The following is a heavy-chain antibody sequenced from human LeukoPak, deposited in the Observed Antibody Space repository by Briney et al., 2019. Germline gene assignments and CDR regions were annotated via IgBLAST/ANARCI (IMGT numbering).Heavy chain of an antibody. D-gene: IGHD3-22*01. CDR1: GGSISSGSYY. Sequence: SQALSLTCTVSGGSISSGSYYWSWIRQPAGKGLEWIGRIYTSGSTKYNPSLKSRVTISVDTSKNQFSLKLSSVTAADTAVYYCARDSNYYDSSGYFDYWYLDLWGRGTLVTVSS. CDR2: IYTSGST. J-gene: IGHJ2*01. CDR3: ARDSNYYDSSGYFDYWYLDL. V-gene: IGHV4-61*02.